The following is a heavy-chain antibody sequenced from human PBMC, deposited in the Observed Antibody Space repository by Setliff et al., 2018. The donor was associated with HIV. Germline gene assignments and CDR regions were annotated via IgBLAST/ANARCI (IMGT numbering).Heavy chain of an antibody. CDR1: GGSITSHY. J-gene: IGHJ6*03. D-gene: IGHD3-22*01. V-gene: IGHV4-59*08. CDR3: ARGVVGSYYDYVNIYYHDYIDL. CDR2: ISYSGSP. Sequence: SETLSLTCSVSGGSITSHYWTWIRQPPGKGLEWIGVISYSGSPHYNPSLKSRVTISVDTSKNEFSLKLRSVTAADTAVYYCARGVVGSYYDYVNIYYHDYIDLWGKGTTVTVYS.